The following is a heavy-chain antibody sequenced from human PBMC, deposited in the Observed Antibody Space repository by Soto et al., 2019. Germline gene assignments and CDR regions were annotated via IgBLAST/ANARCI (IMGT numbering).Heavy chain of an antibody. CDR3: ARHDIAAAGTRNWFDP. V-gene: IGHV4-39*01. Sequence: SETLSLTCTVSGGSISSGGYYWSWIRQHPGKGLEWIGYIYYSGSTYYNPSLKSRVTISVDTSKNQFSLKLSSVTAADTAVYYCARHDIAAAGTRNWFDPWGQGTLVTVSS. CDR2: IYYSGST. CDR1: GGSISSGGYY. J-gene: IGHJ5*02. D-gene: IGHD6-13*01.